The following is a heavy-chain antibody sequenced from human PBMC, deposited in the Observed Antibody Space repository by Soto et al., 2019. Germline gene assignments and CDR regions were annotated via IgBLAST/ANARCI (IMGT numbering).Heavy chain of an antibody. D-gene: IGHD2-2*01. CDR3: ARVDIAVVPSTTFDY. CDR1: GGSISSISYY. J-gene: IGHJ4*02. Sequence: QLQLQESGPGLVKPSETLALTCTVSGGSISSISYYWGWIPQPPGKGLEWIGSIKYSGHTFYNPSLKSRVTMSVDTSKNQFSLRLSSVTAAETAVYYCARVDIAVVPSTTFDYWGQGTLVTVSS. CDR2: IKYSGHT. V-gene: IGHV4-39*01.